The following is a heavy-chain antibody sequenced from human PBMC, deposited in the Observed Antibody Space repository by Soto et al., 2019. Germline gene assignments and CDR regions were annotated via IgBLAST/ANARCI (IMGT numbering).Heavy chain of an antibody. V-gene: IGHV4-59*01. D-gene: IGHD4-4*01. CDR3: ARRRNRGSFDH. CDR1: GASMTGYH. Sequence: QVQLQESGPGLVKPSETPSLTCNVSGASMTGYHWNWIRQSPGKTLEWIGFVYHSGSVSYNPSLKGRASISVDTSKNQFSLRLTSVTAADTAVYYCARRRNRGSFDHWGQGTLVTVSS. J-gene: IGHJ5*02. CDR2: VYHSGSV.